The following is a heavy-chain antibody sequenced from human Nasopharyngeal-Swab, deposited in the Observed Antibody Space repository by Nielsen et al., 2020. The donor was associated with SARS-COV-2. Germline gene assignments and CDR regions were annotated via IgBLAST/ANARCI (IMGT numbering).Heavy chain of an antibody. CDR2: IVVGSGNT. V-gene: IGHV1-58*02. CDR1: GFTFTSSA. J-gene: IGHJ6*02. D-gene: IGHD3-3*01. Sequence: SVKVSCKASGFTFTSSAMQWVRQARGQRLEWIGWIVVGSGNTNYAQKFQERVTITRDMSTSTAYMELSSLRSEDTAVYYCAAETSYPYDFWSGSYSYYRMDVWGQGTTVTVSS. CDR3: AAETSYPYDFWSGSYSYYRMDV.